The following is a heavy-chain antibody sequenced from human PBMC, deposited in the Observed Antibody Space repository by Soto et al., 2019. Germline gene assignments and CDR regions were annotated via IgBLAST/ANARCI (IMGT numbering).Heavy chain of an antibody. V-gene: IGHV1-46*01. D-gene: IGHD6-13*01. CDR2: INPSGGST. CDR3: AREYSSSWSY. J-gene: IGHJ4*02. CDR1: GYSFTSYY. Sequence: NVSCKASGYSFTSYYRHWVRQAPGQGLEWMGIINPSGGSTSYAQKFQGRVTMTRDTSTSTVYMELSSLRSEDTAVYYCAREYSSSWSYWGQGTLVTVSS.